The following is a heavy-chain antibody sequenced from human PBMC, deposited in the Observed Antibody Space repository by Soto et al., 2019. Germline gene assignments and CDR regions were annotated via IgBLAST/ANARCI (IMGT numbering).Heavy chain of an antibody. CDR1: GGSISSGDYC. D-gene: IGHD3-22*01. V-gene: IGHV4-30-4*01. Sequence: KSSETLSLTCTVSGGSISSGDYCWSWSRQPPGKGLEWIGYIYYSGSTYYNPSLKSRVTISVDTSKNQFSLKLSSVTAADTAVYYCARVRVDYYDSSGYYLFDYWGQGTLVTVSS. CDR2: IYYSGST. J-gene: IGHJ4*02. CDR3: ARVRVDYYDSSGYYLFDY.